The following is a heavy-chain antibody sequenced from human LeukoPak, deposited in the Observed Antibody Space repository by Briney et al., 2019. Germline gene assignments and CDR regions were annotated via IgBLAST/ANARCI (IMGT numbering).Heavy chain of an antibody. CDR2: ISGSSSHT. CDR1: GFTFSIYA. V-gene: IGHV3-23*01. J-gene: IGHJ4*02. D-gene: IGHD3-3*01. CDR3: AKEHDYSNAAPEWGFDS. Sequence: GGSLRPSCAASGFTFSIYAMSWVRQAPGKGLEGVSGISGSSSHTMDADSVRGRFTISRDNTRNTLYLHMNSLRAEDTALYYCAKEHDYSNAAPEWGFDSWGQGTLVTVSS.